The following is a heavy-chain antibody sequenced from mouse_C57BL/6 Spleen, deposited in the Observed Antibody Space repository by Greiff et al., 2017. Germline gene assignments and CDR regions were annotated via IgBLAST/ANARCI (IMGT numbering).Heavy chain of an antibody. CDR3: ARRGYYDAMDY. V-gene: IGHV1-69*01. CDR2: IDPSDSYT. Sequence: QVQLQQPGAELVMPGASVKLSCKASGYTFTSYWMHWVKQRPGQGLEWIGEIDPSDSYTNYNQKFKGKSTLTVEKSSSTAYMQLSSLTSEDSAVYYCARRGYYDAMDYWGQGTSVTVSS. CDR1: GYTFTSYW. J-gene: IGHJ4*01.